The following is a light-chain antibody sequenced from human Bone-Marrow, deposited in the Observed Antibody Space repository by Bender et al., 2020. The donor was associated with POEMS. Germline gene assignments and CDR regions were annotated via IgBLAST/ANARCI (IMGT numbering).Light chain of an antibody. V-gene: IGLV1-44*01. J-gene: IGLJ3*02. CDR1: SSNIGAHA. Sequence: QSVLTQPPSASGTPGQRVTISCSGGSSNIGAHAVNWYQHLPGTAPKLLIYSSHRRPSEVPDRFSGSRSGTSASLAISGLQSEDEATYYCAAWDDSLTGVFGGGTKLTVL. CDR3: AAWDDSLTGV. CDR2: SSH.